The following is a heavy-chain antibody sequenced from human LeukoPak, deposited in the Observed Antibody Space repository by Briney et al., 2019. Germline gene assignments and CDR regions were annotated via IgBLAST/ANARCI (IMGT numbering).Heavy chain of an antibody. D-gene: IGHD5-18*01. CDR2: ISDSGGSI. CDR1: GFTFSSYA. CDR3: AKDLSGYSYHDY. J-gene: IGHJ4*02. Sequence: PGGSLRLSCAASGFTFSSYAMSWVRQAPGKGLEWVSAISDSGGSIYYADSVKGRFTISRDNSKNTLYLQMNSLRAEDTAVYYCAKDLSGYSYHDYWGQGTLVAVSS. V-gene: IGHV3-23*01.